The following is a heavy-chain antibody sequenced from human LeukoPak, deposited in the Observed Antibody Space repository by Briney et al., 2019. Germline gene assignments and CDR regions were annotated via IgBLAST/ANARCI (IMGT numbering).Heavy chain of an antibody. CDR2: IYYSGST. CDR1: GGSISSSSYY. D-gene: IGHD2-15*01. CDR3: ARDLAWAAYAGDRRRGIGY. V-gene: IGHV4-39*02. Sequence: ASETLSLTCTVSGGSISSSSYYWGWIRPPPGKGLEWIGSIYYSGSTYYNPSLKSRVTISVDTSKNQFSLKLSSVTAADTAVYYCARDLAWAAYAGDRRRGIGYWGQGTLVTVSS. J-gene: IGHJ4*02.